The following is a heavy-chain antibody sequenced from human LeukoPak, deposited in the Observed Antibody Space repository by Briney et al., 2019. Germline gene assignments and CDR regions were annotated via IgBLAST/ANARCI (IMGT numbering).Heavy chain of an antibody. CDR2: IFYSGST. CDR1: GASITGSGYY. Sequence: SETLSLTCTVSGASITGSGYYWGWIRQPPGKGLEWIGSIFYSGSTYYNPSLKSRVTISEDTSKNQFSLKLSSVTAADTAVYYCARDLEDFWSGRWFDPWGQGTLVTVSS. D-gene: IGHD3-3*01. CDR3: ARDLEDFWSGRWFDP. V-gene: IGHV4-39*07. J-gene: IGHJ5*02.